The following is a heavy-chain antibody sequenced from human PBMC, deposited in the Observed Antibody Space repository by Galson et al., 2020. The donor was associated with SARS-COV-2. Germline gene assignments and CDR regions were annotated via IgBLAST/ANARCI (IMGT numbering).Heavy chain of an antibody. CDR2: ISYDGSNK. CDR1: GFTFSSYA. J-gene: IGHJ6*02. V-gene: IGHV3-30-3*01. Sequence: GESLKISCAASGFTFSSYAMHWVRQAPGKGLEWVAVISYDGSNKYYADSVKGRFTISRDNSKNTLYLQMNSLRAEDTAVYYCALGSGGMDVWGQGTTVTVSS. CDR3: ALGSGGMDV.